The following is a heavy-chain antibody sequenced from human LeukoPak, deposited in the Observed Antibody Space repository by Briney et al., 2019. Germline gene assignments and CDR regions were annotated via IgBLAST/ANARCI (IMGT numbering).Heavy chain of an antibody. CDR2: FDPEDGET. V-gene: IGHV1-24*01. Sequence: ASVKVSCKVSGYTLTELSMHWVRQAPGKGLEWMGGFDPEDGETIYAQKFQGRVTMTEDTSTDTAYMELSSLRSEDTAVYYCATSTMVRGVIITGRTWFDPWGQGTLVSVSS. CDR1: GYTLTELS. D-gene: IGHD3-10*01. CDR3: ATSTMVRGVIITGRTWFDP. J-gene: IGHJ5*02.